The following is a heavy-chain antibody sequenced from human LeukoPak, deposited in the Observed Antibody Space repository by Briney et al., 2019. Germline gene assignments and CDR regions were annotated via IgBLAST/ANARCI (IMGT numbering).Heavy chain of an antibody. D-gene: IGHD3-22*01. CDR2: IYTSGST. Sequence: SQTLFLTCSVSGGSISCGIYYRSSMRQPAGKGLECIGRIYTSGSTNHNPSLQSRVTISVDTSKNQFSLKLSSVTAADTAVYYCARGGPMTIDSSGYYYDNYWGQGTLVTVSS. CDR1: GGSISCGIYY. J-gene: IGHJ4*02. CDR3: ARGGPMTIDSSGYYYDNY. V-gene: IGHV4-61*02.